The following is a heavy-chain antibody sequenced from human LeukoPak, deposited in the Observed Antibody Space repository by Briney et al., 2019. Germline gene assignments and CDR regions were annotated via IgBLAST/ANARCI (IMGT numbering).Heavy chain of an antibody. Sequence: GASVKVSCKVSGYTLTELSMHWVRQAPGKGLEWMGGFDPEDGETIYAQKFQGRVTMAEDTSTDTAYMELSSLRSEDTAVYYCATAADIVATIPFDYWGQGTLVTVS. CDR2: FDPEDGET. D-gene: IGHD5-12*01. J-gene: IGHJ4*02. CDR1: GYTLTELS. CDR3: ATAADIVATIPFDY. V-gene: IGHV1-24*01.